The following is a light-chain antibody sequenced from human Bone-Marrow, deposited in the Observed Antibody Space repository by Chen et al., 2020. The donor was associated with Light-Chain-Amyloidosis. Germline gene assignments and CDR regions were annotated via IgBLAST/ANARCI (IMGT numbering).Light chain of an antibody. J-gene: IGLJ1*01. Sequence: QSVLTHPPSPSGTPGQRVTIPCSGASSNIGLNYVYWYHHFPGAAPNLLNHRNNQRPSGVPERFSASESGTSAFLAISGLRSEDEADYYCAAWDGSLSGYVFGTGTKVIVL. V-gene: IGLV1-47*01. CDR1: SSNIGLNY. CDR2: RNN. CDR3: AAWDGSLSGYV.